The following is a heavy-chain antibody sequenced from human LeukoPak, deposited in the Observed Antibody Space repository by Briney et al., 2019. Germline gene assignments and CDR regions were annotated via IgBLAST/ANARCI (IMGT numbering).Heavy chain of an antibody. J-gene: IGHJ6*02. CDR2: ISSSSSYI. CDR3: VRDLGPHCSSASCYNDYYYGMDV. D-gene: IGHD2-2*02. V-gene: IGHV3-21*01. CDR1: GFTFSSYS. Sequence: GGSLRLSCAASGFTFSSYSMNWVRQAPGKGLEWVSSISSSSSYIYYADSVKGRFTISRDNAKNSLYLQMNSLRAEDTAVYYCVRDLGPHCSSASCYNDYYYGMDVWGQGTTVTASS.